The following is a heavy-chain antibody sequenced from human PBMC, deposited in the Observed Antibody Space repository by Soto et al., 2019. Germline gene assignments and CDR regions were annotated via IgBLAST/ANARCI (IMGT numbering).Heavy chain of an antibody. CDR1: GGSISSSDYY. V-gene: IGHV4-39*01. Sequence: SETLSLTCTVSGGSISSSDYYWGWFRQPPGNGLEWIGSIYYSGSTYYNPSLKSRVTMSVDTSKNQFSLKLSSVTAADTAVYYCAKFPPVITVAWYFQHWGQGSLVTVS. J-gene: IGHJ1*01. CDR2: IYYSGST. CDR3: AKFPPVITVAWYFQH. D-gene: IGHD6-19*01.